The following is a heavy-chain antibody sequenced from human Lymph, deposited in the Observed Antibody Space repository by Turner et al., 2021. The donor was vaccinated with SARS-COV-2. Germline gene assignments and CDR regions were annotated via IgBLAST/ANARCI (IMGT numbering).Heavy chain of an antibody. J-gene: IGHJ4*02. D-gene: IGHD4-17*01. CDR1: GFTFSTYS. Sequence: EVQLVESGGGLVKPGGSLRLSCAASGFTFSTYSMNWVRQGTGEGLGLISSISSSSSYIYYADSVKGRFTISRDDAKNSLYLQMNSLRAEDTAVYYCARDIPTTADYFDYWGQGTLVTVSS. CDR3: ARDIPTTADYFDY. CDR2: ISSSSSYI. V-gene: IGHV3-21*01.